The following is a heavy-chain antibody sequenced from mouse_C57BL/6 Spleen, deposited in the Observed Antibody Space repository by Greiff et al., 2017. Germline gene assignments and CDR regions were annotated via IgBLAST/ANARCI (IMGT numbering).Heavy chain of an antibody. J-gene: IGHJ2*01. CDR1: GYTFTSYW. CDR3: ARRELVDY. D-gene: IGHD4-1*01. CDR2: IDPSDSYT. V-gene: IGHV1-59*01. Sequence: VKLQQPGAELVRPGTSVKLSCKASGYTFTSYWMHWVKQRPGQGLEWIGVIDPSDSYTNYNQKFKGKATLTVDTSSSTAYMQLSSLTSEDSAVYYCARRELVDYWGQGTTLTVSS.